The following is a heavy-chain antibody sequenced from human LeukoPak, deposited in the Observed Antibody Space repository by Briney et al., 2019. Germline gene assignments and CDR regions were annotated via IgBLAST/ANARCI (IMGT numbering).Heavy chain of an antibody. D-gene: IGHD2-8*01. V-gene: IGHV4-34*01. CDR2: INHSGPT. CDR3: TRELGYCTNGVCYGGSFEY. J-gene: IGHJ4*02. Sequence: ASETLSLTCAVYGGPFSGYYWSWIRQPPGKGLEWIGEINHSGPTNYNPSLKSRVSISVDTSKNQFSLKLSSATAADTAVYYCTRELGYCTNGVCYGGSFEYWGQGTLVTVSS. CDR1: GGPFSGYY.